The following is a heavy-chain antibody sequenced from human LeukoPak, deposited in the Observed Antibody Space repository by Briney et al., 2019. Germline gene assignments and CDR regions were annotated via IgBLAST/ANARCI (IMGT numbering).Heavy chain of an antibody. Sequence: PSETLSLTCTVSGGSISSSTYYWGWIRQPPGKGLEWIGSIYYSGSTYYNPSLKSRVTISADTSKNQLSLKLSSVTAADTAVYFCASFYCSGGICYSGLGSADYWGRGTLVTVSS. J-gene: IGHJ4*02. CDR2: IYYSGST. CDR3: ASFYCSGGICYSGLGSADY. D-gene: IGHD2-15*01. V-gene: IGHV4-39*01. CDR1: GGSISSSTYY.